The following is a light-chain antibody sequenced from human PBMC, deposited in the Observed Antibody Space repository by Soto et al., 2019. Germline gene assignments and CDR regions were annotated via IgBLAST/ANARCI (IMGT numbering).Light chain of an antibody. V-gene: IGKV3-15*01. J-gene: IGKJ5*01. CDR1: PSVSTN. CDR3: QQYNNWPPYT. CDR2: GAY. Sequence: PRERATLPSRVSPSVSTNFAWYHQKPGQPPRLLIYGAYTRATDIPARFSGSGSGTEFTLTIIGLQSEDFAVYYCQQYNNWPPYTFGQGTRLEIK.